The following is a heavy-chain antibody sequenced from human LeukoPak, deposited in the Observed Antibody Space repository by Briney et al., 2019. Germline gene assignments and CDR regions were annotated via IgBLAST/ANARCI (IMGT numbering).Heavy chain of an antibody. CDR3: ARGGSGNYYGPAG. J-gene: IGHJ4*02. CDR1: GYTFTSYG. D-gene: IGHD1-26*01. Sequence: GASVKVSCKASGYTFTSYGISWVRQAPGQGLEWMGWISAYNGNTNYAQKFQGRVTITADESTSTAYMELSSLRSEDTAVYYCARGGSGNYYGPAGWGQGTLVTVSS. V-gene: IGHV1-18*01. CDR2: ISAYNGNT.